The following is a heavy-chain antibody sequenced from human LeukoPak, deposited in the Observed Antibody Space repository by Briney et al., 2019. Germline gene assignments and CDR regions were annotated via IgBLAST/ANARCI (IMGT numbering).Heavy chain of an antibody. V-gene: IGHV3-66*02. CDR1: GFTVSSNY. D-gene: IGHD3-22*01. Sequence: PGGSLRLSCAASGFTVSSNYMSWVRQPPGKGLEWVSDIYSGGSTYYADSVKGRFTISIDNSKNTLYLQMNSLSAEDTAVYYCARVGRVTMIVAPYYFDYWGQGTLVTVSS. CDR3: ARVGRVTMIVAPYYFDY. J-gene: IGHJ4*02. CDR2: IYSGGST.